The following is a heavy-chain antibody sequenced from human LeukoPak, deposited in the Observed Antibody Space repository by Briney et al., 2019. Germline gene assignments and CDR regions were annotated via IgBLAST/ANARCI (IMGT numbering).Heavy chain of an antibody. Sequence: ASVKVSCKASGYTSTSYGISWVRQAPGQGLEWMGWISAYNGNTNYAQKLQGRVTMTTDTSTSTAYMELRSLRSDDTAVYYCAREKHGYSYGYDYYYYGVDVWGQGTTVTVSS. V-gene: IGHV1-18*01. J-gene: IGHJ6*02. D-gene: IGHD5-18*01. CDR3: AREKHGYSYGYDYYYYGVDV. CDR2: ISAYNGNT. CDR1: GYTSTSYG.